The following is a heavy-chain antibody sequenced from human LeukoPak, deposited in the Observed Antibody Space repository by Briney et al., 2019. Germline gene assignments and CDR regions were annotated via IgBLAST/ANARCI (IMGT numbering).Heavy chain of an antibody. Sequence: SETLSLTCTVSGGSITSYYWSWIRQPPGKGLEWVGYIFYSGSTDYNPSLKSRVTISVDTSKNQFSLNLSSVTAADTAMYYCARHGRNSGAPNYWGQGTLVTVSS. V-gene: IGHV4-59*08. D-gene: IGHD6-19*01. CDR2: IFYSGST. J-gene: IGHJ4*02. CDR3: ARHGRNSGAPNY. CDR1: GGSITSYY.